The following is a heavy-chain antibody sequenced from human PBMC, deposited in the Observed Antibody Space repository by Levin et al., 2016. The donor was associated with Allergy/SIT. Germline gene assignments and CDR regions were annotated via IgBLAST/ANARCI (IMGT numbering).Heavy chain of an antibody. CDR2: IYYTGST. Sequence: WIRQPPGKGLEWIGNIYYTGSTYYNPSLKSRVTISVDTSKSQFSLKLSSMTAADTSVYYCARTGGTTQSPFDIWGQGTMVTVSS. CDR3: ARTGGTTQSPFDI. V-gene: IGHV4-39*01. J-gene: IGHJ3*02. D-gene: IGHD2-15*01.